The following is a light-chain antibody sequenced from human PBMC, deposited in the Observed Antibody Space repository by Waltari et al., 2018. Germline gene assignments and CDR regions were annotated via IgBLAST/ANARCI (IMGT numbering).Light chain of an antibody. CDR3: QAWDTSTAWV. CDR2: QDN. Sequence: SYELTQPPSVSVSPGQTASITCSGDELGDKYACWYQQKPGRSPVLVIYQDNKRPSGIPERFSGSISGNTATLTISGTQAMDEADYYCQAWDTSTAWVFGGGTKLTVL. CDR1: ELGDKY. V-gene: IGLV3-1*01. J-gene: IGLJ2*01.